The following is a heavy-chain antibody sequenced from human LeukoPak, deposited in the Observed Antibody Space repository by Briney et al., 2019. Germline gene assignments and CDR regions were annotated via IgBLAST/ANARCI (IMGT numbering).Heavy chain of an antibody. D-gene: IGHD2-15*01. J-gene: IGHJ3*02. CDR2: ISYDGSNK. CDR3: VRYCSGGSCYSIRAFDI. V-gene: IGHV3-30*03. CDR1: GFTFSSYG. Sequence: GGSLRLSCAASGFTFSSYGMHWVRQAPGKGLEWVAVISYDGSNKYYADSVKGQFAISRDNSKNTLYLQMNSLRSDDTAVYYCVRYCSGGSCYSIRAFDIWGQGTMVTVSS.